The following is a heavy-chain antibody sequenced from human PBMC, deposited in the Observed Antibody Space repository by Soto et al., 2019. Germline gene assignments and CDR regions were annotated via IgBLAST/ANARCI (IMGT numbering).Heavy chain of an antibody. CDR1: GGSTSSGDYY. D-gene: IGHD3-22*01. V-gene: IGHV4-30-4*01. CDR3: ASQSSGYPFDY. J-gene: IGHJ4*02. Sequence: PSETLSLTCTVSGGSTSSGDYYWSWIRQPPGKGLEWIGYIYYSGSTYYNPSLKSRVTISVDTSKNQFSLKLSSVTAADTAVYYCASQSSGYPFDYWGQGTLVTVSS. CDR2: IYYSGST.